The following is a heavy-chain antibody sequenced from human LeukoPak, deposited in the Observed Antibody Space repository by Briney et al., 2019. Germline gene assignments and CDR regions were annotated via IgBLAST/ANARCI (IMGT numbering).Heavy chain of an antibody. Sequence: HPGGSLRLSCAASGSTVSSNYMSWLRQAPGKGLEWVAKIKQDGSEKHHVASVKGRFTISRDNAKNSLFLQINSLRAQDTAVYYCARASSSWYYYYYMDVWGKGTTVTVSS. CDR3: ARASSSWYYYYYMDV. CDR2: IKQDGSEK. D-gene: IGHD6-13*01. CDR1: GSTVSSNY. J-gene: IGHJ6*03. V-gene: IGHV3-7*01.